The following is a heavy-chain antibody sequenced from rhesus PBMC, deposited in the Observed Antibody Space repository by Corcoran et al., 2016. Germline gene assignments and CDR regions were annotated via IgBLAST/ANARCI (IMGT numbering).Heavy chain of an antibody. J-gene: IGHJ4*01. CDR1: GFTFSSYG. D-gene: IGHD3-28*01. Sequence: EVQLVESGGGLVQPGGSLRLSCAASGFTFSSYGMHWVRQAPGKGLVLVAVISYDECKQYYADSVKDRFTISRDNSKNKLYLQMNNLKVEDAAVYYCARPSEPIVVITEFDYWGQGVLVTVSS. CDR3: ARPSEPIVVITEFDY. CDR2: ISYDECKQ. V-gene: IGHV3-54*02.